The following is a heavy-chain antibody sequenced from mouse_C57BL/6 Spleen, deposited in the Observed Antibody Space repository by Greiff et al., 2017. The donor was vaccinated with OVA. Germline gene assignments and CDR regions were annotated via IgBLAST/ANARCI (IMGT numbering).Heavy chain of an antibody. V-gene: IGHV1-26*01. CDR1: GYTFTDYY. CDR3: ARTGSSYVDYYFDY. CDR2: INPNNGGT. Sequence: VQLQQSGPELVKPGASVKISCKASGYTFTDYYMNWVKQSHGKSLEWIGDINPNNGGTSYNQKFKGKATLTVDKSSSTAYMELRSLTSEDSAVYYGARTGSSYVDYYFDYWGQGTTLTVSS. D-gene: IGHD1-1*01. J-gene: IGHJ2*01.